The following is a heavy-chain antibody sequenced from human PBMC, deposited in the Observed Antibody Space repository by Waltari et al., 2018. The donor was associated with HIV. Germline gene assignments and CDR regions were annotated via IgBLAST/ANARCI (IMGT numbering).Heavy chain of an antibody. V-gene: IGHV4-59*01. J-gene: IGHJ6*02. Sequence: QVQLQESGPGLVKPSETLSLTCTVSGGSISSYYWSWIRQPPGKGLEWIGYIYYSGSTNYNPSLKSRVTISVDTSKNQFSLKLSSVTAADTAVYYGARDSSGWGDYYYGMDVWGQGTTVTVSS. D-gene: IGHD6-19*01. CDR3: ARDSSGWGDYYYGMDV. CDR1: GGSISSYY. CDR2: IYYSGST.